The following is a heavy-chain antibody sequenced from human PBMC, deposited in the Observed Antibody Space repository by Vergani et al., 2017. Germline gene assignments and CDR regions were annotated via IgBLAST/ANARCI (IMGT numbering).Heavy chain of an antibody. J-gene: IGHJ6*02. CDR1: GGSISSSSYY. CDR3: ARRYFDWLRDYGMDV. Sequence: QLQLQESGPGVVKPSETLSLTCTVSGGSISSSSYYWCWIRQPPGKGLEWIGSIHYSGGTYYNPSLKSRVTISVDTSKSQFSLKLSSVTAAATAVYYCARRYFDWLRDYGMDVWGQGTTVTVSS. D-gene: IGHD3-9*01. CDR2: IHYSGGT. V-gene: IGHV4-39*01.